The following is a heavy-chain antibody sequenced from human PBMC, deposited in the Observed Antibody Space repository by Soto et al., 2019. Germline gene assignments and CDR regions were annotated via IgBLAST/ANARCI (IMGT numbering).Heavy chain of an antibody. CDR3: ARASRESPFSSCYEGWFDP. Sequence: QVQLVQSGAEVKKPGSSVKVSCKASGGTFSSYAISWVRQAPGQGLEWMGGIIPIFGTANYAQKFQGRVTITADESTSTAYMELSSLRSEDTAVYYCARASRESPFSSCYEGWFDPWGQGTLVTVSS. D-gene: IGHD2-2*01. V-gene: IGHV1-69*01. CDR1: GGTFSSYA. CDR2: IIPIFGTA. J-gene: IGHJ5*02.